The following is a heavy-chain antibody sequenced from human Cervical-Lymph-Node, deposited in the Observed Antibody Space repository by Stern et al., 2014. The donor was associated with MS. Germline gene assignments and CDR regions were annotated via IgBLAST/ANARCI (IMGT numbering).Heavy chain of an antibody. CDR1: GFSFSDYY. V-gene: IGHV3-11*01. CDR3: ARVRRRHYFDH. J-gene: IGHJ4*02. CDR2: ISGSGGII. Sequence: VHMVESGGDLVKPTGSLRLSCGASGFSFSDYYMSWIRQAQGKGLEWLSYISGSGGIIYYADSVKGLFTISRDNAKNSLYLQMNSLRVDDTAVYFCARVRRRHYFDHWGQGTLVTVSS.